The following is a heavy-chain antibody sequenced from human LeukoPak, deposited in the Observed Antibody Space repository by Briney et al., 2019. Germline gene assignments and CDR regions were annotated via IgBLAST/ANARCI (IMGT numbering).Heavy chain of an antibody. Sequence: TSETLSLTCTVSGGSVSSGGYSWSWIRQPPGKGLEWIGYIYHSGNTYYKPSLKSRVTMSVDRSKNQFSLKLSSVTAADTAVYYCARGGEYLPKNWFDPWGQGTLVTVSS. CDR3: ARGGEYLPKNWFDP. CDR2: IYHSGNT. J-gene: IGHJ5*02. V-gene: IGHV4-30-2*01. D-gene: IGHD3-10*01. CDR1: GGSVSSGGYS.